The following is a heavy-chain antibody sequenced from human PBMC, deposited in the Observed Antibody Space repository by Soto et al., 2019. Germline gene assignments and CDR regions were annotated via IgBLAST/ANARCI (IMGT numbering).Heavy chain of an antibody. CDR3: ARGGVVVPAANYYYYYYMDV. CDR1: GGSISSYY. CDR2: IYYSGST. V-gene: IGHV4-59*01. J-gene: IGHJ6*03. D-gene: IGHD2-2*01. Sequence: SETLSLTCTVSGGSISSYYWSWIRQPPGKGLEWIGYIYYSGSTNYNPSLKSRVTISVDTSKNQFSLKLSSVTAADTAVYYCARGGVVVPAANYYYYYYMDVWGKGTTVTVSS.